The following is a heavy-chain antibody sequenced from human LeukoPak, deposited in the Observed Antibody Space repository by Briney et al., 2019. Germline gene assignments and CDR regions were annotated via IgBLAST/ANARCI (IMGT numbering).Heavy chain of an antibody. J-gene: IGHJ4*02. CDR2: INPSGGST. CDR1: GYTFTSYY. D-gene: IGHD6-19*01. Sequence: ASVKVSCKASGYTFTSYYMHWVRQAPGQGLEWMGIINPSGGSTSYAQKFQGRVTITTDESTSTAYMELSSLRSEDTAVYYCARNHRIAVAGTWINYFDYWGQGTLVTVSS. CDR3: ARNHRIAVAGTWINYFDY. V-gene: IGHV1-46*01.